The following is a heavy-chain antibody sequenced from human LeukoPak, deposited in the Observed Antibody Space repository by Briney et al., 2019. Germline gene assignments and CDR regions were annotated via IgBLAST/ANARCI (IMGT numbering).Heavy chain of an antibody. D-gene: IGHD6-19*01. V-gene: IGHV3-23*01. CDR3: AKTTAGYSSGRYPGGPVDY. CDR1: GFTFGSYA. CDR2: ISGSGGST. Sequence: GGSLRLPCAASGFTFGSYAMYWVRQAPGKGLEWVSGISGSGGSTFYADSVKGRFTITRDNSENTVYLQMNSLRADDTAVYYCAKTTAGYSSGRYPGGPVDYWGQGTLVTVSS. J-gene: IGHJ4*02.